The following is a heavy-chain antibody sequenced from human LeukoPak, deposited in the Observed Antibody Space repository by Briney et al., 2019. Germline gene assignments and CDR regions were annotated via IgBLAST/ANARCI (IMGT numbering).Heavy chain of an antibody. J-gene: IGHJ3*02. CDR2: ISDDGRSK. Sequence: GGSLRLSCVTSGFTFSNHAMHWVRQAPGKGLEWVAVISDDGRSKYYADSVKGRFTISRDNSKNTLYLQINSLRPEDTAMYYCARVDDLDAFDIWGQGTMVTVSS. V-gene: IGHV3-30*04. CDR3: ARVDDLDAFDI. CDR1: GFTFSNHA. D-gene: IGHD2-2*03.